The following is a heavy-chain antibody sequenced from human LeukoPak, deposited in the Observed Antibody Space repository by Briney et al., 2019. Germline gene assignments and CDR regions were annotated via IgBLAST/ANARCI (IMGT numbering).Heavy chain of an antibody. CDR2: IYTSGST. V-gene: IGHV4-61*02. D-gene: IGHD1-26*01. CDR1: GGSISSGSYY. J-gene: IGHJ5*02. Sequence: SQTLSLTCTVSGGSISSGSYYWSWIRQPAGKGLEWIGRIYTSGSTNYNPSLKRRVTISVDTSKNQFPLKLSSVTAADTAVYYCAREQTNYSGSYYYDTEGGWFDPWGQGTLVTVSS. CDR3: AREQTNYSGSYYYDTEGGWFDP.